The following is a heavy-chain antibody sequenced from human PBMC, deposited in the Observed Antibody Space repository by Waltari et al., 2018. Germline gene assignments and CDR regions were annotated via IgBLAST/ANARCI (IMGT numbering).Heavy chain of an antibody. CDR3: ARRRRGDYEDY. Sequence: QVQLQESGPGLVKPSETLSLTCAVSGYSISRVYYWGWIRQPPGKGLEWIGSIYHSGSTYYNPSLKSRVTISVDTSKNQFSLKLSSVTAADTAVYYCARRRRGDYEDYWGQGTLVTVSS. D-gene: IGHD4-17*01. CDR2: IYHSGST. CDR1: GYSISRVYY. V-gene: IGHV4-38-2*01. J-gene: IGHJ4*02.